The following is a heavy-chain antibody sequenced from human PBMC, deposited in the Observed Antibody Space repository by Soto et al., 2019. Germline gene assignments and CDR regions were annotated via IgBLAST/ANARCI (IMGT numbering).Heavy chain of an antibody. D-gene: IGHD6-13*01. CDR2: ISGSGGST. J-gene: IGHJ6*02. Sequence: GGSLRLSCAASGFTFSSYAMSWVRQAPGKGLEWVSAISGSGGSTYYADSVKGRFTISRDNSKNTLYLQMNSLRAEDTAVYYCAKGPIAAAGTGYGVDVWGQGTTVTVSS. V-gene: IGHV3-23*01. CDR3: AKGPIAAAGTGYGVDV. CDR1: GFTFSSYA.